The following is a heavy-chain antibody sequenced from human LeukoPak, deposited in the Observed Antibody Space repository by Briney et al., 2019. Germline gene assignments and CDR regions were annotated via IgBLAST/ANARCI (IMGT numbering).Heavy chain of an antibody. J-gene: IGHJ4*02. V-gene: IGHV3-48*03. Sequence: PGGSLRLSCAASGFTFSRYDMNWVRQAPGKGLEWVSYIGSSGTTIYYTDSVKGRFTSSRDNAKNSLYLQMNSLRAEDTAIYYCARESAWGYSFDYWGQGTLVTVSS. D-gene: IGHD3-16*01. CDR1: GFTFSRYD. CDR2: IGSSGTTI. CDR3: ARESAWGYSFDY.